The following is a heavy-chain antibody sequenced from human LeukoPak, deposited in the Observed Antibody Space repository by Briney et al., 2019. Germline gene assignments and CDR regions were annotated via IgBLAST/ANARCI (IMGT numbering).Heavy chain of an antibody. Sequence: PGGSLRLTCAASGFTFSSYEMTWVRQAPGKGLEWVSYISSSDGTIYYADSVKGRFTISRDNAKNSLFLQMNSLRAEDTAIYYCARSMIVGATRSGYFNSWGQGTLVTVSS. CDR2: ISSSDGTI. J-gene: IGHJ4*02. CDR1: GFTFSSYE. V-gene: IGHV3-48*03. CDR3: ARSMIVGATRSGYFNS. D-gene: IGHD1-26*01.